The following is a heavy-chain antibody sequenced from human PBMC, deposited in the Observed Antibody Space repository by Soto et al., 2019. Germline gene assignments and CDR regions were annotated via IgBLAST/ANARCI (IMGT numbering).Heavy chain of an antibody. V-gene: IGHV1-69*13. CDR1: GGTFSSYA. D-gene: IGHD1-1*01. Sequence: GASVKVSCKASGGTFSSYAISWVRQAPGQGLEWMGGIIPIFGTANYAQKFQGRVTITADESTSTAYMELSSLRSEDTAVYYCARGTGTTHYYYGMDVWDQGTTVTVSS. J-gene: IGHJ6*02. CDR2: IIPIFGTA. CDR3: ARGTGTTHYYYGMDV.